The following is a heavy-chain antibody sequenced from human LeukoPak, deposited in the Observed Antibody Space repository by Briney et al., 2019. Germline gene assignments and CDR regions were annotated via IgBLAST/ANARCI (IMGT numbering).Heavy chain of an antibody. D-gene: IGHD1-20*01. CDR1: GYTFTSYY. V-gene: IGHV1-46*01. CDR2: INPSGGST. J-gene: IGHJ4*02. CDR3: ARDPAGITGTTWVFDY. Sequence: ASVKVSCKASGYTFTSYYMHWVRQAPGQGLEWMGIINPSGGSTSYAQKFQGRVTMTRDTSTGTVYMELSSLRSEDTAVYYCARDPAGITGTTWVFDYWGQGTLVTVSS.